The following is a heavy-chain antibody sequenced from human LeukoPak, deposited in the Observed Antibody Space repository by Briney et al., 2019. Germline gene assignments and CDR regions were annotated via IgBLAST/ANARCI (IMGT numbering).Heavy chain of an antibody. CDR2: ISGSGGST. V-gene: IGHV3-23*01. CDR3: AKVDSGSYGGY. J-gene: IGHJ4*02. CDR1: GFTFSGYA. Sequence: GGSLRLSCAASGFTFSGYAMSWVRQAPGKGLEWVSAISGSGGSTYYADSVKGRFTISRDNSKNTLYLQMNSLRAEDTAVYYCAKVDSGSYGGYWGQGTLVTVSS. D-gene: IGHD1-26*01.